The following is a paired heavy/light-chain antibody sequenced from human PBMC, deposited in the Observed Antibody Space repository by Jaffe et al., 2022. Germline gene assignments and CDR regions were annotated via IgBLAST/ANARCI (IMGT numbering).Heavy chain of an antibody. CDR2: IYYSGST. V-gene: IGHV4-59*01. Sequence: QVQLQESGPGLVKPSETLSLTCTVSGGSISNYYWSWIRQSPGKGLEWIAYIYYSGSTNYNPSLKSRVTILVDTSKNQFSLKLSSVTAADTAVYYCARGDYVWGTGTNFDRWGQGTLVTVSS. J-gene: IGHJ4*02. CDR1: GGSISNYY. D-gene: IGHD3-16*01. CDR3: ARGDYVWGTGTNFDR.
Light chain of an antibody. J-gene: IGKJ1*01. CDR1: QNINNC. Sequence: DIQMTQSPSSLSASVGDRVTITCRASQNINNCLNWYHQKPGKAPELLIFAASSLQSGVPSRFSGSGSGTDFTLTISSLQPEDFATYYCQQSCSSPPTFGQGTKVEI. CDR2: AAS. CDR3: QQSCSSPPT. V-gene: IGKV1-39*01.